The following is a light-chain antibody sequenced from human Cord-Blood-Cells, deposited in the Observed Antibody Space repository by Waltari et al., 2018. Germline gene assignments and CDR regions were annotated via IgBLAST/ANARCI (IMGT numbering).Light chain of an antibody. CDR2: DVS. CDR3: SSYTSSSTYV. V-gene: IGLV2-14*01. J-gene: IGLJ1*01. Sequence: QSALTQPASVSGSPGQSITISCTGTSSDVGGYNYVSWYQPHPGKAHKLMIYDVSKRPSGVSNRFSGSKSGNTASLTISGLQAEDEADYYCSSYTSSSTYVFGTGTKVTVL. CDR1: SSDVGGYNY.